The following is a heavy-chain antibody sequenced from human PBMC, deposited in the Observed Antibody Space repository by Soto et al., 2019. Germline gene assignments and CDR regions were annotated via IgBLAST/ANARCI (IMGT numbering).Heavy chain of an antibody. CDR2: IRSGGNT. D-gene: IGHD2-15*01. V-gene: IGHV3-66*01. CDR1: GFTVSSNS. J-gene: IGHJ6*04. Sequence: EVQLLESGGGLVQPGGSLRLSCAASGFTVSSNSMTWVRQAPGKGLEWVSLIRSGGNTNYADFVEGGFTINRDTSENTLHLQMGSLRVEDTAVYYCAMDDVLCAGDRCYGIPLDVWSKWTTVTVSS. CDR3: AMDDVLCAGDRCYGIPLDV.